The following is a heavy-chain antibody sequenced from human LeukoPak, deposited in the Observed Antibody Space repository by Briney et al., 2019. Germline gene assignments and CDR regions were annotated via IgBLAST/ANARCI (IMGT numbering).Heavy chain of an antibody. V-gene: IGHV1-69*04. CDR2: IIPILGIA. Sequence: GASVKVSCKASGGTFSSYAISWVRQAPGQGLEWIGRIIPILGIANYAQKFQGRVTITADKSTSTAYMELSSLRSEDTAVYYCARDQDGYGPREFDYWGQRTLVTVSS. CDR3: ARDQDGYGPREFDY. CDR1: GGTFSSYA. J-gene: IGHJ4*02. D-gene: IGHD5-24*01.